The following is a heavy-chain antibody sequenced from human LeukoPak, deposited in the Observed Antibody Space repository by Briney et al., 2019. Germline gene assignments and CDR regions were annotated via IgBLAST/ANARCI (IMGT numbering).Heavy chain of an antibody. CDR1: GGTFSSYA. J-gene: IGHJ4*02. D-gene: IGHD3-22*01. V-gene: IGHV1-69*05. CDR2: IIPIFGTA. CDR3: ASLRIGGSGYSGLSGFDY. Sequence: SVKVSCKASGGTFSSYAISWVRQAPGQGLEWMGGIIPIFGTANYAQKFQGRVTITTDESTSTASMELSSLRSEDTAVYYCASLRIGGSGYSGLSGFDYWGQGTLVTVSS.